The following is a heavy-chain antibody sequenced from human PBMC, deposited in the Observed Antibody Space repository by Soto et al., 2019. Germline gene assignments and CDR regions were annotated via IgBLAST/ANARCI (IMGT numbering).Heavy chain of an antibody. V-gene: IGHV3-23*01. J-gene: IGHJ6*02. CDR3: AIDIVVVPAAPHYYGMDV. Sequence: HPGGSLRLSCAASGFTFSSYAMSWVRQAPGKGLEWVSAISGSGGSTYYADSVKGRFTISRDNSKNTLYLQMNSLRAEDTAVYYCAIDIVVVPAAPHYYGMDVWGQGTTVTVSS. D-gene: IGHD2-2*01. CDR1: GFTFSSYA. CDR2: ISGSGGST.